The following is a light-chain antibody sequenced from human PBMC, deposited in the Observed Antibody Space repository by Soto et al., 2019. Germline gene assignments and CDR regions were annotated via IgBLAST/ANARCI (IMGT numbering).Light chain of an antibody. CDR3: QQVNDYPIT. J-gene: IGKJ5*01. Sequence: GESVTITCRASQVISTSLAWYQVKPGKAPKLLIYAASTLESGVPSRFSATVSGTEFSLTITRLQPEDFAAYHCQQVNDYPITXGQGTRLEIK. CDR1: QVISTS. CDR2: AAS. V-gene: IGKV1-9*01.